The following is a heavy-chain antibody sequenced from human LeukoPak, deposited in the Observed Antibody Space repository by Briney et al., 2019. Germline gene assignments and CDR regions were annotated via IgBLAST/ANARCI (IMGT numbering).Heavy chain of an antibody. D-gene: IGHD5-18*01. V-gene: IGHV3-48*04. CDR2: ISGSGTTI. J-gene: IGHJ6*02. CDR3: ARRGYSYGYYYYGLDV. CDR1: GFTFSSYS. Sequence: GGSLRLSCAASGFTFSSYSMNWVRQAPGKGLEWVSYISGSGTTIYYADSVKGRFTISRDNAKNSLYLQINSLRAEDTAVYYCARRGYSYGYYYYGLDVWGLGTTVTVSS.